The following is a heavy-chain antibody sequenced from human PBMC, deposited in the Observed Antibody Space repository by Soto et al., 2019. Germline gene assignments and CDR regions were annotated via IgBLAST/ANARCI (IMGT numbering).Heavy chain of an antibody. CDR2: ISYDGTNT. V-gene: IGHV3-30-3*01. J-gene: IGHJ4*02. D-gene: IGHD4-17*01. CDR3: ARESSSTVTTGGGGSAKDY. CDR1: GLTFSNYA. Sequence: QVLLVESGGGVVQPGRSLRLSCAASGLTFSNYAMHWVRQAPGKGLEWVAFISYDGTNTCYPDSVKGRFTISRDNSKNTLYLQMNSLKTEDTAVYYCARESSSTVTTGGGGSAKDYWGQGTLVTVSS.